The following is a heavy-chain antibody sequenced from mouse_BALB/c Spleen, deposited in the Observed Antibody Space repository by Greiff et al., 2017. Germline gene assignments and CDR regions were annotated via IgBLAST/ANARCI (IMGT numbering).Heavy chain of an antibody. CDR2: ISSGSSTI. CDR3: ARDTTVDYFDY. V-gene: IGHV5-17*02. J-gene: IGHJ2*01. CDR1: GFTFSSFG. Sequence: LMESGGGLVQPGGSRKLSCAASGFTFSSFGMHWVRQAPEKGLEWVAYISSGSSTIYYADTVKGRFTISRDNPKNTLFLQMTSLRSEDTAMYYCARDTTVDYFDYWGQGTTLTVSS. D-gene: IGHD1-1*01.